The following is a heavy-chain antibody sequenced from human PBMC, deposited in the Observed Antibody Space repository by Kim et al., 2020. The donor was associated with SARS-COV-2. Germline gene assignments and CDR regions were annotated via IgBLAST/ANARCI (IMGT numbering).Heavy chain of an antibody. V-gene: IGHV4-59*08. CDR3: VRHDNVPEIRNGFDP. J-gene: IGHJ5*02. Sequence: SETLSLTCTVSGGSINGFYWSWIRQPQGKGLEWIGYINYNEYTLYSPSLKDRVTISLDTPKDKFSLKLTSVTAADTAVYYCVRHDNVPEIRNGFDPWGQGTLVTVSS. CDR2: INYNEYT. D-gene: IGHD2-2*01. CDR1: GGSINGFY.